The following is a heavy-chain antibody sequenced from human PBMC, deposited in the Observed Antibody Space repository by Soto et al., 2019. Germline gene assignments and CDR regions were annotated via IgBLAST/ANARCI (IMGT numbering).Heavy chain of an antibody. CDR2: ISSSGNT. CDR1: DGSISNFY. CDR3: ARAPMVLTRSYFDS. Sequence: SETLSLTCTVSDGSISNFYWSWIRQPPGKGLEWIGYISSSGNTNHNPSLKSRVSISVDTSKNQFSLNLTSVTAADTAVYYCARAPMVLTRSYFDSWGQGTPVTVSS. D-gene: IGHD3-22*01. J-gene: IGHJ4*02. V-gene: IGHV4-59*01.